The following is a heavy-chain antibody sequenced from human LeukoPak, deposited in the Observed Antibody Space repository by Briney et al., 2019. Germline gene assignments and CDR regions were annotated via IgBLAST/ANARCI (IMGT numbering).Heavy chain of an antibody. D-gene: IGHD6-19*01. CDR3: ARDPSNTSGWYIYFDF. Sequence: ASVKVSCKTSGYSFTHYAISWVRQAPGQGLEWMGWISTYNGDTKYAQKLQGRFTMTSDTSTRTAYMELRSLTSDDTAVYYCARDPSNTSGWYIYFDFWGQGTLVTASS. V-gene: IGHV1-18*01. CDR1: GYSFTHYA. J-gene: IGHJ4*02. CDR2: ISTYNGDT.